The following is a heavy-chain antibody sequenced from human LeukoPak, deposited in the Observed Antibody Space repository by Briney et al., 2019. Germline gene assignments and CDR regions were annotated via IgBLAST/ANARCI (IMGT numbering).Heavy chain of an antibody. J-gene: IGHJ4*02. V-gene: IGHV3-53*01. Sequence: GGSLRLSCAASGFTFSDYAMIWVRQAPGKGLEWVSVIYSGGSTYYADSVKGRFTISRDNSKNTLYLQMNGLRAEDTAVYYCTRDVGGTYYFEYWGQGTLVTVSS. CDR2: IYSGGST. CDR1: GFTFSDYA. CDR3: TRDVGGTYYFEY. D-gene: IGHD1-26*01.